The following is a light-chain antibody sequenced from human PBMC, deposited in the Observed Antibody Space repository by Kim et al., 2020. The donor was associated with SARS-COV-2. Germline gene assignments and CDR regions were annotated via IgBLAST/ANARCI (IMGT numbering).Light chain of an antibody. CDR3: QQYNNWPLYT. CDR1: LSVSSN. CDR2: GAS. J-gene: IGKJ2*01. Sequence: YQEERASLSCRASLSVSSNLARYQRKPGQAPRRLIYGASTRATGIPARFSVSGYVTEFTLTISSLQSEDIAVYYCQQYNNWPLYTFGQGTKLEIK. V-gene: IGKV3-15*01.